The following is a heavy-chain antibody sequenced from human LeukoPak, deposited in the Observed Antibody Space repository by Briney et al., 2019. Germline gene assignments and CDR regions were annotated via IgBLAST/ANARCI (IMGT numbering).Heavy chain of an antibody. CDR3: AKAGGYSSSSWPWGPDAFDI. Sequence: PGGSLRLSCAASGFTFSSYAMSWVRQAPGKGLEWVSAISGSGGSTYYADSVKGRFTISRDNSKNTLYLQMNSLRAEDTAVYYCAKAGGYSSSSWPWGPDAFDIWGQGTMVTVSS. V-gene: IGHV3-23*01. CDR2: ISGSGGST. CDR1: GFTFSSYA. D-gene: IGHD6-13*01. J-gene: IGHJ3*02.